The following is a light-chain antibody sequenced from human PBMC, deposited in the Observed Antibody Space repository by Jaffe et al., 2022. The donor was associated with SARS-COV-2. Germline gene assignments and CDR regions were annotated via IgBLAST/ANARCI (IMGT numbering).Light chain of an antibody. CDR1: QGIGND. CDR2: VAS. Sequence: AIQMTQSPSSLSASVGDRVTITCRASQGIGNDLGWYQQKPGKAPNLLIYVASSLQSGVSSRFSGSGSGTDFTLTISSLQPEDVATYYCQQDHDYPLTFGGGTKVEIK. CDR3: QQDHDYPLT. V-gene: IGKV1-6*01. J-gene: IGKJ4*01.